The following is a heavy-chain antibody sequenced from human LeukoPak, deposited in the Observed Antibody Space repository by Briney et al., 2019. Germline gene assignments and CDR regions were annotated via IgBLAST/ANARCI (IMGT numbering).Heavy chain of an antibody. V-gene: IGHV1-2*02. CDR2: INPNSGGT. J-gene: IGHJ4*02. D-gene: IGHD3-3*01. CDR1: GYTFTGYY. CDR3: ARDYDFWSGYPRGY. Sequence: GASVKVSCKASGYTFTGYYMHWVRQAPGQGFEWMGWINPNSGGTNYAQKFQGRVTMTRDTSISTAYMELSRLRSDDTAVYYCARDYDFWSGYPRGYWGQGTLVTVSS.